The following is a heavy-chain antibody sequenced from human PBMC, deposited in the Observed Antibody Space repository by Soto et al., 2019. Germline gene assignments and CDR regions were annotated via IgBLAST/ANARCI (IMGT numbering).Heavy chain of an antibody. CDR2: ISSSSSTI. J-gene: IGHJ6*02. Sequence: EVQLVESGGGLVQPGGSLRLSCAASGFTFSSYSMNWVRQAPGKGLEWVSYISSSSSTIYYADSVKGRFTISRDNAKNSLYLQMNSLIDEDTAVYYCSRDPSHSSSWSNPSGMDVWGQGTTVTVSS. V-gene: IGHV3-48*02. CDR1: GFTFSSYS. D-gene: IGHD6-13*01. CDR3: SRDPSHSSSWSNPSGMDV.